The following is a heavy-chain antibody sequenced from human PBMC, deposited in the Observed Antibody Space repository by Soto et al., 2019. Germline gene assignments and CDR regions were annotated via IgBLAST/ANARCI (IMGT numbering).Heavy chain of an antibody. CDR2: IIPIFGTA. V-gene: IGHV1-69*01. D-gene: IGHD3-3*01. CDR3: ARGVPFGESPESAFDI. CDR1: GGTFSSYA. Sequence: QVQLVQTGAEVKKPGSSVKVSCKASGGTFSSYAISWVRQAPGQGLEWMGGIIPIFGTANYAQKFQGRVTITADESTSTAYMELSSLRSEDTAVYYCARGVPFGESPESAFDIWGQGTMVTVSS. J-gene: IGHJ3*02.